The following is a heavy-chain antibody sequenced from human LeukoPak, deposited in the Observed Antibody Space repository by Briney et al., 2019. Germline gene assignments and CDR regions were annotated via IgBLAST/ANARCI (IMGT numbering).Heavy chain of an antibody. Sequence: PSGTLSLTCAASGGTFSGYYWSWIRQAPGKGLEWIGEINHSGSTNYNPSLKSRVTISVDTSKNQFSLKLSSVTAADTAVYYCARKSIAARRFDYWGQGTLVTVSS. CDR3: ARKSIAARRFDY. CDR1: GGTFSGYY. D-gene: IGHD6-6*01. V-gene: IGHV4-34*01. CDR2: INHSGST. J-gene: IGHJ4*02.